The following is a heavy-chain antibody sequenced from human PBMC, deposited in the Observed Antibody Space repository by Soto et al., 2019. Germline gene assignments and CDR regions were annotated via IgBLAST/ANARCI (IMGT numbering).Heavy chain of an antibody. Sequence: QVQLQESGPGLVKPSETLSLTCAVYGGSISSNKWWSWVRQPPGKGLEWIGEIYHSGSTNYHPSLRSRVTISLDKSKNQFSLKLASVTAAVSAGYYCARDDHIVVVPTSLGAMDVWGQGTTVTVSS. V-gene: IGHV4-4*02. CDR2: IYHSGST. J-gene: IGHJ6*02. CDR1: GGSISSNKW. D-gene: IGHD2-2*01. CDR3: ARDDHIVVVPTSLGAMDV.